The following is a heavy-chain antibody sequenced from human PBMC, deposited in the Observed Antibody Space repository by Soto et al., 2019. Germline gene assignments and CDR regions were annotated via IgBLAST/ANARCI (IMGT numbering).Heavy chain of an antibody. D-gene: IGHD2-2*01. CDR2: IYYSGST. CDR3: ARFEPAAGNRLGAFDI. J-gene: IGHJ3*02. V-gene: IGHV4-31*03. CDR1: GGSISSGGYY. Sequence: QVQLQESGPGLVKPSQTLSLTCTVSGGSISSGGYYWSWIRQHPGKGLEWIGYIYYSGSTYYNPSLKSRVTISVDTSKYQFSLKLSSVTAADTAVYYCARFEPAAGNRLGAFDIWGQGTMVTVSS.